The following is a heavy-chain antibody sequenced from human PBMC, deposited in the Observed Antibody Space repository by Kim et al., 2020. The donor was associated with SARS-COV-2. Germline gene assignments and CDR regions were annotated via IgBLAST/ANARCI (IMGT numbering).Heavy chain of an antibody. V-gene: IGHV4-39*01. Sequence: SETLSLTCTVSGGSISSSNNYWGWIRQPPGKGLECIGSIYYSGNTYYNPSLKNRVTISVDTSKNQFSLKLSSVTAADTAVYYCARLTAWRIRMGDAFDVWGQGTMVTVSS. J-gene: IGHJ3*01. CDR3: ARLTAWRIRMGDAFDV. CDR2: IYYSGNT. CDR1: GGSISSSNNY. D-gene: IGHD5-18*01.